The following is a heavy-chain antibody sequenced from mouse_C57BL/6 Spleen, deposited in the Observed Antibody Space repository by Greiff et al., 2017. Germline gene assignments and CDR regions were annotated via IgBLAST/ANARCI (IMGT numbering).Heavy chain of an antibody. V-gene: IGHV1-52*01. J-gene: IGHJ4*01. D-gene: IGHD2-3*01. Sequence: QVQLQQPGAELVRPGSSVKLSCKASGYTFTSYWMHWVKQRPIQGLEWIGNIDPSDSETHYNQKFKDKATLTVDKSSSTAYMQLSSLTSEDSAVYYCAREDDGYYLGAMDYWGQGTSVTVSS. CDR1: GYTFTSYW. CDR3: AREDDGYYLGAMDY. CDR2: IDPSDSET.